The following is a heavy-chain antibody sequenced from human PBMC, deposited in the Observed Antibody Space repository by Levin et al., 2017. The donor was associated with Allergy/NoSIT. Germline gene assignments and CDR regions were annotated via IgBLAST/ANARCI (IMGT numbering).Heavy chain of an antibody. CDR1: GYTFTSYD. D-gene: IGHD2-15*01. Sequence: GASVKVSCKASGYTFTSYDINWVRQATGQGLEWMGWMNPNSGNTGYAQKFQGRVTMTRNTSISTAYMELSSLRSEDTAVYYCARERYCSGGSCSGWFDPWGQGTLVTVSS. CDR3: ARERYCSGGSCSGWFDP. CDR2: MNPNSGNT. V-gene: IGHV1-8*01. J-gene: IGHJ5*02.